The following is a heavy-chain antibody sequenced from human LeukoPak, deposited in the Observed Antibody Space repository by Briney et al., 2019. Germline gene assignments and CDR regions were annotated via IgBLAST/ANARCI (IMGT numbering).Heavy chain of an antibody. Sequence: SETLSLTCTVSGGSISSSSYYWGWIRQPPGKGLEWIGSIYYSGSTYYNPSLKSRVTISVDTSKNQFSLKLSSVTAADTAVYYCARLRRIAVAGNRFDPWGQGTLVTVSS. V-gene: IGHV4-39*07. D-gene: IGHD6-19*01. CDR3: ARLRRIAVAGNRFDP. CDR2: IYYSGST. CDR1: GGSISSSSYY. J-gene: IGHJ5*02.